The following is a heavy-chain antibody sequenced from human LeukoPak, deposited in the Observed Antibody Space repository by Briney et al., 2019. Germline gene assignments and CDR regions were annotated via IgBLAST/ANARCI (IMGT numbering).Heavy chain of an antibody. V-gene: IGHV1-18*01. J-gene: IGHJ5*02. Sequence: ASVTVSFTASGYTFTSYGISWVRQAPGQGLEWMGWISAYNGNTNYAQKLQGRVTTTTDTSTSTAYMELRSLRSDDTAVYYCARGKVVVRGVNWESWFDPWGQGTLVTVSS. CDR3: ARGKVVVRGVNWESWFDP. D-gene: IGHD3-10*01. CDR1: GYTFTSYG. CDR2: ISAYNGNT.